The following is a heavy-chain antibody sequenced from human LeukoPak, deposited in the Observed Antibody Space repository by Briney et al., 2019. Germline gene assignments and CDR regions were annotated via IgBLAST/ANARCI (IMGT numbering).Heavy chain of an antibody. J-gene: IGHJ3*02. CDR3: ARVQYYYDSSGYYYNAFDI. D-gene: IGHD3-22*01. V-gene: IGHV4-59*01. Sequence: SETLSLTCTVSGVSISSYYWSWIRQPPGKGLEWIGYIYYSGSTNYNPSLKSRVTISVDTSKNQFSLKLSSVTAADTAVYYCARVQYYYDSSGYYYNAFDIWGQGTMVTVSS. CDR1: GVSISSYY. CDR2: IYYSGST.